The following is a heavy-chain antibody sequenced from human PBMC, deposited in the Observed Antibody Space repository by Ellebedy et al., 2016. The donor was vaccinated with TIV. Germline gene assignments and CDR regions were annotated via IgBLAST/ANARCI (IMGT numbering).Heavy chain of an antibody. V-gene: IGHV1-46*01. Sequence: AASVKVTCKASGYTFTNYYIHWMRQAPGQGLAWMGRIDPSDASTSYAQKFQGRVTLTRDTSTSTVYMELRNLRSEDTAVYYCTRSTVATNAPSDYWGQGTLVTVSS. J-gene: IGHJ4*02. CDR1: GYTFTNYY. CDR2: IDPSDAST. D-gene: IGHD5-12*01. CDR3: TRSTVATNAPSDY.